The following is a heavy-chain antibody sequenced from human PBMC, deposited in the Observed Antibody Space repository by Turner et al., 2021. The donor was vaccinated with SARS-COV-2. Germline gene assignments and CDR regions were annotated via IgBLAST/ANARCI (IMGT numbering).Heavy chain of an antibody. CDR1: GFTFDDYG. J-gene: IGHJ6*02. CDR2: ISWNSGSI. V-gene: IGHV3-9*01. Sequence: EVQLVESGGGLVQPGRSLRLSCAASGFTFDDYGMHWVRQAPGKGLEWVSGISWNSGSIGYADSVKGRFTISRDNAKNSLYLQMNSLRAEDTALYYCARDLNYYGMDVWGQGTTVTVSS. CDR3: ARDLNYYGMDV.